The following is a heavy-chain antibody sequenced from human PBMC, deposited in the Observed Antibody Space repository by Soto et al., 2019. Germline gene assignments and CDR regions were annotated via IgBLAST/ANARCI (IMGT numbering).Heavy chain of an antibody. CDR3: ARVSGWYHLDY. V-gene: IGHV1-3*05. J-gene: IGHJ4*02. CDR1: GYTFTSYA. Sequence: QVQLVQSGAEEKKPGASVKVSCKASGYTFTSYAMHWVRQAPGQRLEWMGWINGGNGNTKYSQKFQGRVTITRDTSASTAHMELSSLRSEDTAVYYCARVSGWYHLDYWGQGTLVTVSS. D-gene: IGHD6-19*01. CDR2: INGGNGNT.